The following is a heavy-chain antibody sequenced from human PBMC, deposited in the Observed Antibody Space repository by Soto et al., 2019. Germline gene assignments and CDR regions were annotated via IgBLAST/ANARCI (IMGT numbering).Heavy chain of an antibody. D-gene: IGHD4-17*01. CDR1: GGSISSYY. Sequence: SETLSLTCTVSGGSISSYYWSWIRQPPGKGLEWIGYIYYSGSTNYNPSLKSRVTISVDTSKNQFSLKLSSVTAADTAVYYCATLPDSGDEAYWGQGPLVTVSS. J-gene: IGHJ4*02. CDR2: IYYSGST. V-gene: IGHV4-59*01. CDR3: ATLPDSGDEAY.